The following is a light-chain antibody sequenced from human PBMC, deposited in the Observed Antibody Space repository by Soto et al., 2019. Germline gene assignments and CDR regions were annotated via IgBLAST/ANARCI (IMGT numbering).Light chain of an antibody. CDR1: SSDVGGYDY. J-gene: IGLJ1*01. CDR3: SSYVTTSNYV. CDR2: EVN. V-gene: IGLV2-14*01. Sequence: QSALTQPASVSGSPGQSVTISCTGTSSDVGGYDYVSWFQVHPGKAPQLIIYEVNNRPSGVSNRFSGSKSGNTASLTISGLQTEDEADYYCSSYVTTSNYVFGTGTKLTVL.